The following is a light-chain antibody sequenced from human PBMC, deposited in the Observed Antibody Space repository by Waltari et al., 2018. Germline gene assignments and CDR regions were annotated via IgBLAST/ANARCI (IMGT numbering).Light chain of an antibody. Sequence: CRARQGVAKFLAWYQQNPGQAPRLVMYDASTRATGIPDRFSGSGSGTDFSLTSSRLEPEDFAVYYCQKYVNLPATFGQGTRVEIK. CDR3: QKYVNLPAT. V-gene: IGKV3-20*01. J-gene: IGKJ1*01. CDR1: QGVAKF. CDR2: DAS.